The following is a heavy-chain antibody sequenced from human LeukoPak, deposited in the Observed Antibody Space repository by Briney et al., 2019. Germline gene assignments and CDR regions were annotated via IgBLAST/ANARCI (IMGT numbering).Heavy chain of an antibody. CDR3: ARGRRSARRGWLQLPLFDY. Sequence: PGGSLRLSCAASGFTFSSYSMNWVRQAPGKGLEWVSYISSSSSTIYYADSVKGRFTISRDNAKNSLYLQMNSLRAEDTAVYYCARGRRSARRGWLQLPLFDYWGQGTLVTVSS. J-gene: IGHJ4*02. CDR2: ISSSSSTI. D-gene: IGHD5-24*01. V-gene: IGHV3-48*01. CDR1: GFTFSSYS.